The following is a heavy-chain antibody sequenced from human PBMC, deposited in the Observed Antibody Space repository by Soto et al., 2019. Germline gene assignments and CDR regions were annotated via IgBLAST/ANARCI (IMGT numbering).Heavy chain of an antibody. J-gene: IGHJ6*02. CDR3: ATMKKPRGYYYGLNV. CDR2: IYHLGGT. V-gene: IGHV4-4*02. CDR1: GDSVRSSNW. Sequence: QVQLQESGPGLVKPSGTLSLTCAVSGDSVRSSNWWTWVRQSPGKGLEWIGEIYHLGGTNDNPSLKSRVTISVDMAKNQVSLKLSSVTAADTAVYYCATMKKPRGYYYGLNVWGQGTTVTVSS.